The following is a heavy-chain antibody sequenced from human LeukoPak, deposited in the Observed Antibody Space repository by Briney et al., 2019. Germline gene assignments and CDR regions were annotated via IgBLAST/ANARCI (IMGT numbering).Heavy chain of an antibody. CDR2: IYYSGST. V-gene: IGHV4-39*07. Sequence: SETLSLTCTVSGGSISSSSYYWGWIRQPPGKGLEWIGSIYYSGSTYYNPSLKSRVTISVDTSKNQFSLKLSSVTAADMAVYYCARVRDIVVVPAAIRGAWFDPWGQGTLVTVSS. CDR3: ARVRDIVVVPAAIRGAWFDP. J-gene: IGHJ5*02. CDR1: GGSISSSSYY. D-gene: IGHD2-2*01.